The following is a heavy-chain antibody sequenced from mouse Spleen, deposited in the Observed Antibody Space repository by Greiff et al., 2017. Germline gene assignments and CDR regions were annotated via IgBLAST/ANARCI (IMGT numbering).Heavy chain of an antibody. CDR2: ITPSSGYT. CDR3: ARGPAYWYFDV. V-gene: IGHV1-4*01. CDR1: GYTFTSYT. Sequence: QVQLQQSGAELARPGASVKMSCKASGYTFTSYTMHWVKQRPGQGLEWIGYITPSSGYTKYNQKFKDKATLTADKSSSTAYMQLSSLTSEDSAVYYCARGPAYWYFDVWGAGTTVTVSS. J-gene: IGHJ1*01.